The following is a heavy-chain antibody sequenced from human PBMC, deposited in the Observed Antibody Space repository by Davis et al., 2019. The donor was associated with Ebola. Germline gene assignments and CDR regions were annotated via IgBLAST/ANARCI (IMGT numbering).Heavy chain of an antibody. D-gene: IGHD3-10*01. CDR2: ISGSGGIT. CDR3: AKDRGSYYGWFDP. J-gene: IGHJ5*02. Sequence: PGGSLRLSCAASGVTFSSFVMTWVRQAPGKGLEWVSSISGSGGITHYADSVKGRFIISRDNSKNTLYLQMSSLRAEDTAVYYCAKDRGSYYGWFDPWGQGTLVTVSS. CDR1: GVTFSSFV. V-gene: IGHV3-23*01.